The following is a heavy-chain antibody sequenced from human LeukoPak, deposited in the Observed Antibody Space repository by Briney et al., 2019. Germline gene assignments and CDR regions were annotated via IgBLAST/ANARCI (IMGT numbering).Heavy chain of an antibody. Sequence: GESLQISCKGSGYSFTSYWIGWVRQMPGKGLEWMGIIYPGDSDTRYSPSFQGQATISADKSISTAYLQWSSLKASDTAMYYCASGSDMITFGGVIAYPDAFDIWGQGTMVTVSS. CDR1: GYSFTSYW. D-gene: IGHD3-16*02. V-gene: IGHV5-51*01. CDR2: IYPGDSDT. J-gene: IGHJ3*02. CDR3: ASGSDMITFGGVIAYPDAFDI.